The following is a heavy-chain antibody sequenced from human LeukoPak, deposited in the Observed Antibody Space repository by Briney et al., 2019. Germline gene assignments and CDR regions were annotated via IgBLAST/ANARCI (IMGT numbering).Heavy chain of an antibody. D-gene: IGHD3-3*01. Sequence: AGGSLRLSCAASGFTFSSYWMSWVRQAPGKGLEWVANIKQDGSEKYYVDSVKGRFTISRDNAKNSLYLQMNSLRAEDTAVYYCARDRGYDFWSGYDAFDIWGQGTMVTVSS. CDR1: GFTFSSYW. CDR2: IKQDGSEK. CDR3: ARDRGYDFWSGYDAFDI. J-gene: IGHJ3*02. V-gene: IGHV3-7*01.